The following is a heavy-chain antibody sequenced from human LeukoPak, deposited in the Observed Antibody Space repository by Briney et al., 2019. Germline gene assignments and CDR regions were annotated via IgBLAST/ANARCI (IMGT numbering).Heavy chain of an antibody. V-gene: IGHV3-73*01. CDR3: TRPSPKTYYYDSSGYVLVN. CDR2: IRSKANSYAA. J-gene: IGHJ4*02. Sequence: PGGALILSCSASGFTFSCSAMHWVRQASGKGLEWVGRIRSKANSYAAAYAASVKGRFTISRDDSKNTAYLQMNSLKTEDTAVYYCTRPSPKTYYYDSSGYVLVNWGQGTLVTVSS. D-gene: IGHD3-22*01. CDR1: GFTFSCSA.